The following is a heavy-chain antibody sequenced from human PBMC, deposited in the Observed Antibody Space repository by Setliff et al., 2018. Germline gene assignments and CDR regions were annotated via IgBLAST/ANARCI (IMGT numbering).Heavy chain of an antibody. CDR2: IWYDGSNK. CDR3: AEGVGVPAAITFSGFDP. D-gene: IGHD2-2*01. Sequence: PGGSLRLSCAASGFTFSSYGMHWVRQAPGKGLEWVAVIWYDGSNKYYADSVKGRFTISRDNSKNTLYLQMNSLRAEDTAVYYCAEGVGVPAAITFSGFDPWGQGTLVTVSS. J-gene: IGHJ5*02. CDR1: GFTFSSYG. V-gene: IGHV3-33*06.